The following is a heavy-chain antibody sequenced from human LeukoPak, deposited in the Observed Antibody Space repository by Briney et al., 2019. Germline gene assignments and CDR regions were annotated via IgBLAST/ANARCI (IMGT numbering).Heavy chain of an antibody. CDR1: GGSISSYY. Sequence: SETLSLTCTVSGGSISSYYWSWIRQPPGKGLEWIGYIYYSGSTNYNPSLKSRVTISVDTAKNQFSLKLSSVTAADTAVYYCARHDSNYGDYWGQGTLVTVSS. D-gene: IGHD4-4*01. CDR3: ARHDSNYGDY. J-gene: IGHJ4*02. V-gene: IGHV4-59*08. CDR2: IYYSGST.